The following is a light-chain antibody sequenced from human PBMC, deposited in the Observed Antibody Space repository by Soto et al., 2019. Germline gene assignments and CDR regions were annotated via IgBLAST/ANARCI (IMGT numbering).Light chain of an antibody. Sequence: DIVMTQSPLSLPVTPREPASISCRSSQSLLHSNGYNYLDWYLQKPGQSPQLLIYLGSNRASGVPDRFSGSGSGTDFTRKISRVEAEDVGVYYCMQALQTPWTFGQGTKLESK. CDR3: MQALQTPWT. CDR2: LGS. V-gene: IGKV2-28*01. J-gene: IGKJ2*01. CDR1: QSLLHSNGYNY.